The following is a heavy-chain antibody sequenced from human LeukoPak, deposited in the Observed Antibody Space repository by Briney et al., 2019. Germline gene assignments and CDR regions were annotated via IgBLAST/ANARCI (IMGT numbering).Heavy chain of an antibody. CDR2: IVVGSGNT. Sequence: SVKVSCKASGFTFTSSAMQWVRQARGQRLEWIGWIVVGSGNTSYAQKFQERVTITRDMSTSTAYMELSSLRSEDTAVYYCAASIFPNSSSWYGDAFDIWGQGTMVTVSS. V-gene: IGHV1-58*02. CDR1: GFTFTSSA. D-gene: IGHD6-13*01. CDR3: AASIFPNSSSWYGDAFDI. J-gene: IGHJ3*02.